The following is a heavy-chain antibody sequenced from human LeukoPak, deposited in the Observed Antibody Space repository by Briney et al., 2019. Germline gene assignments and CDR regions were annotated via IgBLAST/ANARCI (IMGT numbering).Heavy chain of an antibody. CDR3: ARTSPRAATFDY. J-gene: IGHJ4*02. CDR2: IYPSGST. D-gene: IGHD2-15*01. Sequence: PSETLPLTCTVSGGSITSYYWSWIRQPAGKGLEWIGRIYPSGSTNYNPSLKSRVSMSVDTSKNQFSLKLTSVTAADTAVYYCARTSPRAATFDYWGQGTLVTVSS. CDR1: GGSITSYY. V-gene: IGHV4-4*07.